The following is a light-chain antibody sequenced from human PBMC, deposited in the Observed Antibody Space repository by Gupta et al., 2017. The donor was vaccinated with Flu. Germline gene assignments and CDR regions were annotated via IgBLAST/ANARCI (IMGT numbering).Light chain of an antibody. V-gene: IGKV1-5*03. CDR1: QSISTW. Sequence: PSTLSASVRDIVTIIFRSSQSISTWLAWYQQKPLKAPKLLIYKASNLERAVPSRFRGTGPGTEFTLTISILQPADFATYDCQQYKSYPLTFGGWSKVEIK. J-gene: IGKJ4*01. CDR2: KAS. CDR3: QQYKSYPLT.